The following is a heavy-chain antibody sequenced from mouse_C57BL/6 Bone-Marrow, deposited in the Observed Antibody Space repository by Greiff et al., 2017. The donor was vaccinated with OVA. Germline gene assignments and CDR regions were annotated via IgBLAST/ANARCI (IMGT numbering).Heavy chain of an antibody. V-gene: IGHV5-12*01. CDR2: ISNGGGST. CDR3: ARNGSWYFDV. D-gene: IGHD2-2*01. CDR1: GFTFSDYY. Sequence: EVQGVESGGGLVQPGGSLKLSCAASGFTFSDYYMYWVRQTPEKRLEWVAYISNGGGSTYYPDTVKGRFTISRDNAKNTLYLQMSRLKSEDTAMYYCARNGSWYFDVWGTGTTVTVSS. J-gene: IGHJ1*03.